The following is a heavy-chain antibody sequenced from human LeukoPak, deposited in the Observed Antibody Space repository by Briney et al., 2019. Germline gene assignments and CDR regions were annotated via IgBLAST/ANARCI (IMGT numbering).Heavy chain of an antibody. V-gene: IGHV1-3*01. CDR2: INAGNGNT. CDR3: ASSLRYFDWLLDY. J-gene: IGHJ4*02. CDR1: GYTFTSYA. D-gene: IGHD3-9*01. Sequence: ASVKVSCKASGYTFTSYAMHWVRQAPGQRLEWMGWINAGNGNTKYSQKFQGRVTITRDTSASTAYMELSSLRPEDTAVYYCASSLRYFDWLLDYWGQGTLVTVSS.